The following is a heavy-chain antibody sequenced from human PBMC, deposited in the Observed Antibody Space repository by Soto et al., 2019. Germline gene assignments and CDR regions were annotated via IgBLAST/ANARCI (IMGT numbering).Heavy chain of an antibody. V-gene: IGHV4-39*01. D-gene: IGHD3-3*01. J-gene: IGHJ5*02. CDR1: GGSISSSSYY. CDR3: ARMGDFCSGPEEHDP. Sequence: SETLSLTCTVSGGSISSSSYYWAWNRQSPGKGLEWIGSVYYNGFTYYNPSLKSRVTISVDTSKNQFSLKLTSVTAADTAVYYCARMGDFCSGPEEHDPWRRGTLDPVSS. CDR2: VYYNGFT.